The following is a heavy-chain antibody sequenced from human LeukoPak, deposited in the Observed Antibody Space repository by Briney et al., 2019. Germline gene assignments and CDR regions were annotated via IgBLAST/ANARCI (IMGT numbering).Heavy chain of an antibody. D-gene: IGHD3-22*01. CDR2: IGTYGGDT. Sequence: ASVKVSCKATSRISWVRQAPGQGLEWMGWIGTYGGDTYYAQKFQGRITVTTDTSTSTVYMELRNLRSDDTAVYYCARDLWNFYDNSGYNRDFDSWGQGTLVTVSS. V-gene: IGHV1-18*01. CDR1: TSR. CDR3: ARDLWNFYDNSGYNRDFDS. J-gene: IGHJ5*01.